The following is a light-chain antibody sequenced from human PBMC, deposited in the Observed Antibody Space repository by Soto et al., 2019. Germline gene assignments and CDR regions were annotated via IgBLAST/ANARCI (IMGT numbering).Light chain of an antibody. J-gene: IGKJ1*01. CDR1: ESVAS. CDR2: GAS. Sequence: EIFLTQSPGTLSLSPGEGTTLSCRASESVASLAWYQHKPGQAPRLLIYGASTRATGIPDRFSGSGSGTDLTLTISRLEPEDFAVYYCQYYGGSPRTFGRGTKVDSK. V-gene: IGKV3-20*01. CDR3: QYYGGSPRT.